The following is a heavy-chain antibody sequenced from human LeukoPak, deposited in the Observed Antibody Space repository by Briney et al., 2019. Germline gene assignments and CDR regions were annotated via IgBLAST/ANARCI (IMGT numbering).Heavy chain of an antibody. V-gene: IGHV1-2*02. CDR3: ASSRLSYSSGWYYFDY. J-gene: IGHJ4*02. Sequence: ASVKVSCKASGYTFTGYYMHWVRQAPGQGLEWMGWINPNSGGTNYAQKFQGRVTMTEDTSTDTAYMELSSLRSEDTAVYYCASSRLSYSSGWYYFDYWGQGTLVTVSS. CDR1: GYTFTGYY. D-gene: IGHD6-19*01. CDR2: INPNSGGT.